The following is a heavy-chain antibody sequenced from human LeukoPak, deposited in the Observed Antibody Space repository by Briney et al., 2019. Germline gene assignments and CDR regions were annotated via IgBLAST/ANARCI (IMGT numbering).Heavy chain of an antibody. Sequence: ASVKVSCKASGYTFSTYDINWVRQATGQGLEWMGWMNPNIENTGYAQKFQGRVTITWNISTTTAYLELSNLRSDDTAVYYCARGLPMVRGVRGYYFDYWGQGTLVTVSS. CDR2: MNPNIENT. J-gene: IGHJ4*02. V-gene: IGHV1-8*03. CDR3: ARGLPMVRGVRGYYFDY. CDR1: GYTFSTYD. D-gene: IGHD3-10*01.